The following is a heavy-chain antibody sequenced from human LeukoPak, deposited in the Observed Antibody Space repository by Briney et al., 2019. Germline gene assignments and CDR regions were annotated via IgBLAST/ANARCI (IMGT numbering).Heavy chain of an antibody. CDR1: GFTFSDYY. CDR3: ARARDSSGILYYFDY. V-gene: IGHV3-11*01. J-gene: IGHJ4*02. Sequence: TPRGSLRLSCAASGFTFSDYYMSWIRQAPGKGLEWVSYISSSGSTIYYADSVKGRFTISRDNAKNSLYLQKNSLRAEDTAVYYCARARDSSGILYYFDYWGQGTLVTVSS. D-gene: IGHD3-22*01. CDR2: ISSSGSTI.